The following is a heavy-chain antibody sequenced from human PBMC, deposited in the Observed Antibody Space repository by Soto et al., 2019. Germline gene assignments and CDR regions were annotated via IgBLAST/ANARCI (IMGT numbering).Heavy chain of an antibody. CDR1: GFTFSGYY. CDR3: ARDRGAVVGQYFDY. CDR2: ISSSGTTE. Sequence: QVQLVESGGGLVKPGGSLRLSCAASGFTFSGYYMSWIRQAPGKGLEWISYISSSGTTENYADSVKGRFTVSRDNAKKSLYLQVNSLRAEDTAVYYWARDRGAVVGQYFDYWGQGTLVTVSS. J-gene: IGHJ4*02. V-gene: IGHV3-11*01. D-gene: IGHD6-19*01.